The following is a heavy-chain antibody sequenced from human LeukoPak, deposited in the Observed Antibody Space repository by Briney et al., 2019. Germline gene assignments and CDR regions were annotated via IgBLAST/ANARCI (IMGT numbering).Heavy chain of an antibody. CDR3: ARASGGVVYGMDV. J-gene: IGHJ6*02. D-gene: IGHD2-2*01. Sequence: ASVKVSCKASGGTFSSYAISWVRQAPGQGLEWMGRIIPILGIANYAQKFQGRVTITADKSTSTAYMELSSLRSEDAAVYYCARASGGVVYGMDVWGQGTTVTVSS. CDR2: IIPILGIA. CDR1: GGTFSSYA. V-gene: IGHV1-69*04.